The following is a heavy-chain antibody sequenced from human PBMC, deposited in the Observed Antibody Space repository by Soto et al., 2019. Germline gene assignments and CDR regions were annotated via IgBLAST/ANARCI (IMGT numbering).Heavy chain of an antibody. Sequence: GGSLRLSCAASGFTFSSYAMTWVRQAPGKGLEWVSAIGGSGGSPYYADSVKGRFTISRDNSKNTLYLQMNSLRAEDTATYYCSSGYHQRSLDYWGQGTQVT. V-gene: IGHV3-23*01. CDR3: SSGYHQRSLDY. CDR2: IGGSGGSP. J-gene: IGHJ4*02. D-gene: IGHD3-22*01. CDR1: GFTFSSYA.